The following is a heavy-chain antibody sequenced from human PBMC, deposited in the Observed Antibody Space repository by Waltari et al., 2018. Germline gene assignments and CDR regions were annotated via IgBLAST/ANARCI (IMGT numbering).Heavy chain of an antibody. CDR3: ARKVAGGRHFDL. CDR2: ISNDGRSE. CDR1: GFTFSSHG. Sequence: QVQLVESGGGVVQPGRSLRLSCAASGFTFSSHGMHWVRQTPGTGLEWVAVISNDGRSEYYRDSVRGRFTISRDDSKNMVYLQMSSLRPEDTAVYHCARKVAGGRHFDLWGQGSLVTVSS. J-gene: IGHJ4*02. V-gene: IGHV3-30*03. D-gene: IGHD2-15*01.